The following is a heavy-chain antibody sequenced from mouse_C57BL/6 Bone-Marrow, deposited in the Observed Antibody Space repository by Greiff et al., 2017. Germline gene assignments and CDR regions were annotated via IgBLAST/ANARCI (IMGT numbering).Heavy chain of an antibody. Sequence: VQLKESGGDLVKPGGSLKLSCAASGFTFSSYGMSWVRQTPDKRLEWVATISSGGSYTYYPDSVKGRFTISRDNAKNTLYLQMSSLKSEDTAMYYCARRPPFDYWGQGTTLTVSS. CDR1: GFTFSSYG. J-gene: IGHJ2*01. V-gene: IGHV5-6*01. CDR2: ISSGGSYT. CDR3: ARRPPFDY.